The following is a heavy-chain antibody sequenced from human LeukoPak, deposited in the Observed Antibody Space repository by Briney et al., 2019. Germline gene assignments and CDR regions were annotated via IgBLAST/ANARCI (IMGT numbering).Heavy chain of an antibody. CDR2: ILHDGSNE. V-gene: IGHV3-30*04. Sequence: GGFLRLSCAASGFTFSSYAMHWVRQAPGKGLEWVAVILHDGSNEFYGDAVKGRFTITRDNSENTLHLQMNRVRTEDTAIYYCARGDSILVAVSSDAFDIWGQGTMVTVSS. J-gene: IGHJ3*02. CDR1: GFTFSSYA. D-gene: IGHD6-19*01. CDR3: ARGDSILVAVSSDAFDI.